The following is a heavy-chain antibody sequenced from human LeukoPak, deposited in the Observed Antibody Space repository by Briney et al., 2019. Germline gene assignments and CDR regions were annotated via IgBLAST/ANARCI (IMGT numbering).Heavy chain of an antibody. Sequence: GGSLRLSCAASEFTFSSYSMNWVRQAPGKGLEWVSYITNSGNSKSYADSVKGRFTISKDNSKNTLYLQMNTLRAEDTAVYYCARGGQGYNPHDYWGQGTLVTVSS. V-gene: IGHV3-48*01. CDR3: ARGGQGYNPHDY. J-gene: IGHJ4*02. CDR1: EFTFSSYS. CDR2: ITNSGNSK. D-gene: IGHD5-24*01.